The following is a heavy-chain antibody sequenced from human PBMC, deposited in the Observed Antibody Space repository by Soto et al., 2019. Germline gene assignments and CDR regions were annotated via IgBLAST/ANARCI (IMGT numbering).Heavy chain of an antibody. V-gene: IGHV3-23*01. CDR1: GFTFSSYA. Sequence: EVQLLESGGGLLQPGGSLRLSGAAPGFTFSSYAMSWVRQAPGKGLEWVSAISGSGGSTYYADSVKGRFTISRDNSKNTLYLQMNSLRAEDTAVYYCAKQTTPSGDGVDDYWGQGTLVTVSS. J-gene: IGHJ4*02. D-gene: IGHD2-8*01. CDR2: ISGSGGST. CDR3: AKQTTPSGDGVDDY.